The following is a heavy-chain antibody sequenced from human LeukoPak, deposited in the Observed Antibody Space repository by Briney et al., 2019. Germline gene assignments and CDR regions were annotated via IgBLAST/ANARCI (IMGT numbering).Heavy chain of an antibody. D-gene: IGHD3-22*01. J-gene: IGHJ5*02. Sequence: GGSLRLSCAASGFIFNNYGLIWVRQAPGKGLEWVSAVSNDGGGTTYADFVKGRFTISRDNSRNTLFLQMNSLRGDDTALYYCAKGGSGYFLDLWGQGTLVTVSS. CDR2: VSNDGGGT. V-gene: IGHV3-23*01. CDR3: AKGGSGYFLDL. CDR1: GFIFNNYG.